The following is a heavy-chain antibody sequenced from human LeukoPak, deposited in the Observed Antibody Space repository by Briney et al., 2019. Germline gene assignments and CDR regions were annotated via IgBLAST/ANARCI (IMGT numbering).Heavy chain of an antibody. CDR3: ARKPYGSGSHPADY. CDR2: ISAYNGNT. V-gene: IGHV1-18*01. D-gene: IGHD3-10*01. Sequence: GASVKVSCKASGYTFTSYGISWVRQAPGQGLEWMGWISAYNGNTNYAQKLQGRVTMTTDTSTSTAYMELRSLRPDDTAVYYCARKPYGSGSHPADYWGQGTLVTVSS. CDR1: GYTFTSYG. J-gene: IGHJ4*02.